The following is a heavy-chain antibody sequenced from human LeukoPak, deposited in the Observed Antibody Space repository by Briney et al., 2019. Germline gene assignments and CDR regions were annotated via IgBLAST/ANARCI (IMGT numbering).Heavy chain of an antibody. Sequence: SETLSLTCAVYGGSFSGYYWSWIRQPPGKGLEWIGEINHSGSTNYNPSLKSRVTISVDTSKNQFSLKLSSVTAADTAVYYCARRYCGGDCTFDWFDPWGQGTLVTVSS. CDR3: ARRYCGGDCTFDWFDP. J-gene: IGHJ5*02. D-gene: IGHD2-21*02. CDR2: INHSGST. V-gene: IGHV4-34*01. CDR1: GGSFSGYY.